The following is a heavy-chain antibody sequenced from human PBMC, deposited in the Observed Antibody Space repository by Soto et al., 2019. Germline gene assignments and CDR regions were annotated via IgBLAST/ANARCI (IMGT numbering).Heavy chain of an antibody. CDR2: ISSSSSYI. CDR1: GFTFSSYS. V-gene: IGHV3-21*01. Sequence: GGSLRLSCAASGFTFSSYSMNWVRQAPGKGLEWVSSISSSSSYIYYADSVKGRFTISRDNAKNSLYLQMNSLRAEDTAVYYCAREGVTLGITGTTYLNYYYYMDVWGKGTTVTVSS. J-gene: IGHJ6*03. D-gene: IGHD1-7*01. CDR3: AREGVTLGITGTTYLNYYYYMDV.